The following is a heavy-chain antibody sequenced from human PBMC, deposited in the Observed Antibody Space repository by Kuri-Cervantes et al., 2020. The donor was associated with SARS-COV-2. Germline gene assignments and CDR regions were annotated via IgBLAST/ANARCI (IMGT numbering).Heavy chain of an antibody. V-gene: IGHV4-4*02. CDR2: IYHSGST. CDR1: GGSISSSNW. CDR3: ARDSSQPYYNWFDP. D-gene: IGHD6-13*01. Sequence: GSLRLSCAVSGGSISSSNWWSWVRQPPGKGLEWIGEIYHSGSTNYNPSLKSRGTISVDTSKNQFSLKLSSVTAADTAVYYCARDSSQPYYNWFDPWGQGTLVTVSS. J-gene: IGHJ5*02.